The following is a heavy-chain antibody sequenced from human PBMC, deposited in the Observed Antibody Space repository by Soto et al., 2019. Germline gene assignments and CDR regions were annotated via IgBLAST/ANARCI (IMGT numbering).Heavy chain of an antibody. J-gene: IGHJ6*02. CDR1: GFTVSSNY. Sequence: EVQLVESGGGLVQPGGSLRLSCAASGFTVSSNYMSWVRQAPGKGLEWVSVIYSGGSTYYADSVKGRFTISRDNSKNTLYLQMNSLRAEDTAVYYCARSPEGPTGYYYYGMDVWGQGTTVTVSS. V-gene: IGHV3-66*01. CDR3: ARSPEGPTGYYYYGMDV. CDR2: IYSGGST. D-gene: IGHD2-8*02.